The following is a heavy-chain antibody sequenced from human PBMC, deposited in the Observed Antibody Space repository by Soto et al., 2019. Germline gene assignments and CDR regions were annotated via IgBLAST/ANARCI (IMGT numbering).Heavy chain of an antibody. CDR3: AWGGSGSYDF. D-gene: IGHD3-10*01. V-gene: IGHV4-30-2*01. CDR2: IHHSGST. CDR1: GGSISSGGYS. Sequence: QLQLQESGSGLVKPSQTLSLTCAVSGGSISSGGYSWSWIRQPPGKGLEWIGYIHHSGSTYYNPSLKSRVTISVDGSKNQFSLMLSSVTAADTGVYYCAWGGSGSYDFWGQGTLVTVSS. J-gene: IGHJ4*02.